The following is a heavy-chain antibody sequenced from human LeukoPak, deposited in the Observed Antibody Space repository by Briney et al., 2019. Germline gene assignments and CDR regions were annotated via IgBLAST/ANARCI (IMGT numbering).Heavy chain of an antibody. J-gene: IGHJ4*02. Sequence: PSETLSLTCTVSGYSISSGHYWGWIRQPPGKGLEWIGSIYHGESTYYNPSLKTRLTISLDTSKNQFSLRLSSVTAADTAVYYCASNWSDFDYWGQGILVTVSS. CDR2: IYHGEST. CDR3: ASNWSDFDY. D-gene: IGHD1-1*01. CDR1: GYSISSGHY. V-gene: IGHV4-38-2*02.